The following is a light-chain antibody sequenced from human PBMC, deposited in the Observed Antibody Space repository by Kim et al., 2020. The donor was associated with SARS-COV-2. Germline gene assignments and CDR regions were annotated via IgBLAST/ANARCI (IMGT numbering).Light chain of an antibody. Sequence: ASVGDRLTITCRASQGINSYLAWYQQKPANAPKVLISAASTLQSGVPSRFSGSGSGTDFTLTISSLQHEDFATYYCQQLRRYPLTFGGGTKVDIK. CDR3: QQLRRYPLT. V-gene: IGKV1-9*01. CDR1: QGINSY. J-gene: IGKJ4*01. CDR2: AAS.